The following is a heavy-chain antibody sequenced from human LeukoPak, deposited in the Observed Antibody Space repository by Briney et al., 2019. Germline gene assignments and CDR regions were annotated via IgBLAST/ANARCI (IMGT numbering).Heavy chain of an antibody. Sequence: GASLRLSCAASGFTFSSYWMSWVRQAPGKGLEWVANIKQDGSEKYYVDSVKGRFTISRDNAKNSLYLQMNSLRAEDTAVYYCASPTNGGWYAYWGQGTLVTVSS. V-gene: IGHV3-7*03. CDR2: IKQDGSEK. J-gene: IGHJ4*02. CDR3: ASPTNGGWYAY. CDR1: GFTFSSYW. D-gene: IGHD6-19*01.